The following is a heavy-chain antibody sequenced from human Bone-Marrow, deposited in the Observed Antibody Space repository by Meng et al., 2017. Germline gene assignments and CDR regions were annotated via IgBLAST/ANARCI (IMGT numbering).Heavy chain of an antibody. Sequence: GESLKISCVASGFTFSSYWMHWVRQDPGKGLVWVSRIDTDGSITSYADSVKGRFTISRDNAKNTLFLQMNSLRAGDTAVYYCAINLDYQDYYYYYGMDVWGQGTTVTVSS. V-gene: IGHV3-74*01. CDR3: AINLDYQDYYYYYGMDV. D-gene: IGHD4-11*01. CDR1: GFTFSSYW. CDR2: IDTDGSIT. J-gene: IGHJ6*02.